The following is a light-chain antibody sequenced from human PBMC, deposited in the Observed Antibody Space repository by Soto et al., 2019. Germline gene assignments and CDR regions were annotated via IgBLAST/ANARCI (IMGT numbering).Light chain of an antibody. CDR2: VNI. CDR1: GSNLGADND. Sequence: PVLTQPPSVPGAPGPRVTISCTGSGSNLGADNDVHWYQLLPGTAPKLLIYVNINRPSVLPDGCSGSKSATSASRAITGHKAEDDADDYGQSKDSSRRAYVFGAGTKVT. V-gene: IGLV1-40*01. CDR3: QSKDSSRRAYV. J-gene: IGLJ1*01.